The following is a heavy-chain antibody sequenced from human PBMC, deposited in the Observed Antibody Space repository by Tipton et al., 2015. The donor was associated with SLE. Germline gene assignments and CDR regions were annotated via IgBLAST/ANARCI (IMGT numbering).Heavy chain of an antibody. V-gene: IGHV3-23*03. J-gene: IGHJ4*02. D-gene: IGHD3-3*01. CDR1: GFSFSNYA. CDR2: IYSGGNT. CDR3: AKASRGQYESWSGHFDE. Sequence: GSLRLSCAASGFSFSNYAMSWVRQAPGKGLEWVSIIYSGGNTYYVESVEGRFTISRDNSDNTLYVRMNNLRVEDTAIYYCAKASRGQYESWSGHFDEWGRGTLVTVSP.